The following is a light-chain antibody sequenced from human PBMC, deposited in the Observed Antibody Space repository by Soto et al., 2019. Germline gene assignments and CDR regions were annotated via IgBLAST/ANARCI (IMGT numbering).Light chain of an antibody. J-gene: IGKJ1*01. Sequence: EIVLAQSPGTLSLSPGKRATLSCWASQSVHSSHLAWYQQRPGQPPRLLIYGASSRATGIPDRFSGSESGTVFTLTISRLEPEDFAVYFCQQYDSSPTTFGQGTKVDIK. CDR2: GAS. CDR3: QQYDSSPTT. V-gene: IGKV3-20*01. CDR1: QSVHSSH.